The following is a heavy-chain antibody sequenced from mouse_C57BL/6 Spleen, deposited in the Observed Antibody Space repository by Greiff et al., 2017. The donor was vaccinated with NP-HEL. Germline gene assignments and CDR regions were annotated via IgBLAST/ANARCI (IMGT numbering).Heavy chain of an antibody. CDR2: INPNNGGT. D-gene: IGHD1-1*01. V-gene: IGHV1-26*01. J-gene: IGHJ2*01. CDR3: ARGEFTTVVATRGDY. CDR1: GYTFTDYY. Sequence: EVQLLESGPELVKPGASVKISCKASGYTFTDYYMNWVKQSHGKSLEWIGDINPNNGGTSYNQKFKGKATLTVDKSSSTAYMELRSLTSEDSAVYYCARGEFTTVVATRGDYWGQGTTLTVSS.